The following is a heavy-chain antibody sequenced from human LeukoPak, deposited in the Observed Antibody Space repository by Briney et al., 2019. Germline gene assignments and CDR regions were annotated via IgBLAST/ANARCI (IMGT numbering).Heavy chain of an antibody. CDR2: MYYSGSA. D-gene: IGHD3-22*01. J-gene: IGHJ3*02. V-gene: IGHV4-59*01. CDR1: GGSISSYY. CDR3: ARGYYDRSGYYYAFDI. Sequence: PSETLSLTCTVSGGSISSYYWSWIRQPPGKGLECIWYMYYSGSANYNPSLKSRVTISVDTSKNQFSLKLSSVTAADTAVYYCARGYYDRSGYYYAFDIWGQGTMVTVSS.